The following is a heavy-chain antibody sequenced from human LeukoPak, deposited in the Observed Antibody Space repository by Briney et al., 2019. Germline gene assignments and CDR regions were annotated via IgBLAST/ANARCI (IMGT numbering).Heavy chain of an antibody. J-gene: IGHJ6*03. CDR1: GGSISSYY. D-gene: IGHD3-10*01. CDR2: IYTSGST. V-gene: IGHV4-4*07. CDR3: ARVGFGELYYYYMDV. Sequence: SETLSLTCTVSGGSISSYYWSWIQQPAGKGLEWIGRIYTSGSTNCNPSLKSRVTMSVDTSKNQFSLKLSSVTAADTAVYYCARVGFGELYYYYMDVWGKGTTVTVSS.